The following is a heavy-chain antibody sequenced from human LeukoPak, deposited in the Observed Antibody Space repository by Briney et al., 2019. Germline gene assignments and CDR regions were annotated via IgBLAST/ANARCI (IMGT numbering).Heavy chain of an antibody. D-gene: IGHD5-18*01. V-gene: IGHV1-46*01. CDR1: GYTFTSYY. J-gene: IGHJ4*02. CDR3: ARDSGGYSYGFQDPFLDY. CDR2: INPSGDST. Sequence: ASVKISCKASGYTFTSYYMHWVRQAPGQGLEWMGIINPSGDSTSYAQKFQGRVTMTRDMSTSTVYMELSSLRSEDTAVYYCARDSGGYSYGFQDPFLDYWGQGTLVTVSS.